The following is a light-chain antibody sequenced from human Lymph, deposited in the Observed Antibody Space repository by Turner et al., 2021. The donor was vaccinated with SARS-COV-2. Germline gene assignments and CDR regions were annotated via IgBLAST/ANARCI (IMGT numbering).Light chain of an antibody. CDR3: QQYFTTPWT. CDR1: QSISYISNNKNY. Sequence: DIVLTQSPQFLTVSLDERATINCKSSQSISYISNNKNYLAWYQQKPGQPPKLLIYWASTRESGVPDRFGGSGSGADFTLTISSLQAEDVAVYFCQQYFTTPWTFGQGTKVEI. V-gene: IGKV4-1*01. J-gene: IGKJ1*01. CDR2: WAS.